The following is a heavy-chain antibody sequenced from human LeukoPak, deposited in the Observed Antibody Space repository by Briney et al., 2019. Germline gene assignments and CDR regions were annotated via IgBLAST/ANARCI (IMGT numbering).Heavy chain of an antibody. CDR3: AKSRIVVVPAAMGY. V-gene: IGHV3-23*01. J-gene: IGHJ4*02. CDR1: GFTFSSYG. Sequence: GGSLRLSCAASGFTFSSYGMSWVRQAPGKGLEWVSAISGSGGSTYYADSVKGRFTISRDNSKNTLYLQTNSLRAEDTAVYYCAKSRIVVVPAAMGYWGQGTLVTVSS. CDR2: ISGSGGST. D-gene: IGHD2-2*01.